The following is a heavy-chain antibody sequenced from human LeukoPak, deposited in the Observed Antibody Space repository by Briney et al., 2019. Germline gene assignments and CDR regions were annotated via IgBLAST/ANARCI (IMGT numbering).Heavy chain of an antibody. CDR1: GFNFGTYA. J-gene: IGHJ4*02. Sequence: GGSLRLSCAASGFNFGTYAMTWVRQAPGKGLEWVSTVNADGGNTYYADSVKGRFTISRDNPKSTLILQMNSLRVEDTALYYCTKRVKYGGTWDHFADWGQGTLVTVSS. CDR2: VNADGGNT. D-gene: IGHD1-26*01. V-gene: IGHV3-23*01. CDR3: TKRVKYGGTWDHFAD.